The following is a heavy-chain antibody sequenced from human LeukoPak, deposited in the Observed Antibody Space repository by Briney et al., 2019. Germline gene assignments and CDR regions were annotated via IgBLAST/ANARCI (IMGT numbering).Heavy chain of an antibody. J-gene: IGHJ4*02. Sequence: GGSLRLSCAASGFTLSTYGMNWVRQAPGKGLEWVSYISSSGSTIYYADSVKGRFTISRDNAKNSLYLQMNSLRVEDTAVYYCARGGAARPDFWGQGTLVTVSS. CDR1: GFTLSTYG. CDR3: ARGGAARPDF. D-gene: IGHD6-6*01. V-gene: IGHV3-48*04. CDR2: ISSSGSTI.